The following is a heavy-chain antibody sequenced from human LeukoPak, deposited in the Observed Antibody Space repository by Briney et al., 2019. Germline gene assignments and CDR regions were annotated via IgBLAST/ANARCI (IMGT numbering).Heavy chain of an antibody. CDR3: ARPGSSGYYYSY. Sequence: GESMKISCKGSGNSFNSYWIGLVRPMPGKGVELVGIIYPGDSDNRYSTSFQGLVTISADKSISTAYRQWSSLKAADTAMYCCARPGSSGYYYSYWGEGTLVTVSS. V-gene: IGHV5-51*01. CDR2: IYPGDSDN. D-gene: IGHD3-22*01. CDR1: GNSFNSYW. J-gene: IGHJ4*02.